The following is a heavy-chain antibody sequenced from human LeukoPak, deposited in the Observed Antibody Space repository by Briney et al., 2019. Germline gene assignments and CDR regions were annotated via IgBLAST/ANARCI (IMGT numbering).Heavy chain of an antibody. V-gene: IGHV1-69*01. Sequence: ASVKVSCKASGGTFSSYAISWVRQAPGQGLEWMGGINPIFGTANYAQKFQGRVTITADESTSTAYMELSSLRSEDTAVYYCARVVMATINYYYYYMDVWGKGTTVTVSS. CDR2: INPIFGTA. D-gene: IGHD5-24*01. J-gene: IGHJ6*03. CDR1: GGTFSSYA. CDR3: ARVVMATINYYYYYMDV.